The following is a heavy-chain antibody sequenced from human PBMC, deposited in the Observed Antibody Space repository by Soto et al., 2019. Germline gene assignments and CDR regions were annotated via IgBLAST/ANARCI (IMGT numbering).Heavy chain of an antibody. CDR2: ISYDGSNK. Sequence: QVQLVESGGGVVQPGRSLRLSCAASGFTFSSYAMHWVRQAPGKGLEWVAVISYDGSNKYYADSVKGRFTISRDNSKNTLYLQMNSLRAEDTAVYYCARSSPYGSGNYYFDYWGQGTLVTVSS. D-gene: IGHD3-10*01. J-gene: IGHJ4*02. CDR1: GFTFSSYA. CDR3: ARSSPYGSGNYYFDY. V-gene: IGHV3-30-3*01.